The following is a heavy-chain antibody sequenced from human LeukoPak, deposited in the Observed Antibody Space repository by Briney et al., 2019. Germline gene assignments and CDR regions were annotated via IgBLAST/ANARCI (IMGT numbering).Heavy chain of an antibody. D-gene: IGHD3-3*01. Sequence: GGSLRLSCAASGFTFSSYGMHWVRQAPGKGLEWVAVIWYDGSNKYYADSVKGRFTISRDNSKNTLYLQMNSLRAEDTAVYYCAKDYMLFGVVIPDIWGQGTMVTVSS. CDR1: GFTFSSYG. J-gene: IGHJ3*02. CDR3: AKDYMLFGVVIPDI. CDR2: IWYDGSNK. V-gene: IGHV3-33*06.